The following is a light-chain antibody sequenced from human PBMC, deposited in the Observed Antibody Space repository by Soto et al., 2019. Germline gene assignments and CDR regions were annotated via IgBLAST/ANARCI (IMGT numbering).Light chain of an antibody. CDR2: WAS. V-gene: IGKV4-1*01. J-gene: IGKJ4*01. CDR3: QQCYTTPLT. CDR1: QSSLDSSNQHSC. Sequence: DISMTPSAESLAQSMRQRATITCKSSQSSLDSSNQHSCLAWYQQKPGHPPHLLIYWASTRESGVPDRFSGSGSGTDFTLTISSLQSEDVAVYYCQQCYTTPLTFGGGTKVDI.